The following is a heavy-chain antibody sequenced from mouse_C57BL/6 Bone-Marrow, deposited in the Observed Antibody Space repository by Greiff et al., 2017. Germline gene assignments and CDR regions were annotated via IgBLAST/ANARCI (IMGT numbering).Heavy chain of an antibody. CDR3: AKAGYVRYVDV. CDR2: IYPGDGDT. D-gene: IGHD2-14*01. Sequence: QVQLQQSRPELVKPGASVKICCKASGYAFSSSGMNWVKQRPGKGLEWIGRIYPGDGDTNYNGKFKGKATLTADKSSSTAYMQLSSLTSEDSAVYFCAKAGYVRYVDVWGTGTTATVSS. CDR1: GYAFSSSG. V-gene: IGHV1-82*01. J-gene: IGHJ1*02.